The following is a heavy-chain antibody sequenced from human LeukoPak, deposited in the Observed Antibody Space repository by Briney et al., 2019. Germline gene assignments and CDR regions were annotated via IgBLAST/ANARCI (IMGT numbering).Heavy chain of an antibody. CDR2: IHPSGST. V-gene: IGHV4-4*07. D-gene: IGHD3-9*01. Sequence: SETLSLTCTVSGDSISSYYWSWVRQPAGKGLEWIGRIHPSGSTNYNPSLKSRVTLSVDTSKNQFSLKLSSVTAADTAVYYCARHFSDYDILTGPIRYYFDYWGQGTLVTVSS. CDR3: ARHFSDYDILTGPIRYYFDY. CDR1: GDSISSYY. J-gene: IGHJ4*02.